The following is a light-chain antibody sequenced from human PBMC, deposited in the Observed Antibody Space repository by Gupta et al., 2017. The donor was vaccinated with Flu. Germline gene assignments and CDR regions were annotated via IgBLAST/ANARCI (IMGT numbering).Light chain of an antibody. J-gene: IGLJ3*02. Sequence: QSVLTQPPSVSGAPGQRVTISCTGSSSNIGAGYDLHWYQQLPGTAPKLLIFGNSNRPSGVPDRFSGSKSGTSASLAITGLQTEDEADYYCQSYDSSLSGWVFGRGTKLTAL. CDR3: QSYDSSLSGWV. CDR1: SSNIGAGYD. V-gene: IGLV1-40*01. CDR2: GNS.